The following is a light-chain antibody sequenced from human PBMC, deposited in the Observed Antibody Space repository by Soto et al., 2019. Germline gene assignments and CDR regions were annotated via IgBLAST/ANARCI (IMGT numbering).Light chain of an antibody. J-gene: IGLJ1*01. CDR1: SSNIGAGYD. V-gene: IGLV1-40*01. CDR2: GNS. Sequence: QSVLTQPPSVSGAPGQRVTISCTGSSSNIGAGYDVHWYQQLPGTAPKILIYGNSNRPSGVPDRFSGSKSGTSASLAITGLQAEDEADYYCQSYDSSLSALFGTGTKLTVL. CDR3: QSYDSSLSAL.